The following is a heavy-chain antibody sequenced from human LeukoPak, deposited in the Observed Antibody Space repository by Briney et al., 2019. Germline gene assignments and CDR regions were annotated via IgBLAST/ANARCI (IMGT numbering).Heavy chain of an antibody. CDR1: GGSITSTNY. J-gene: IGHJ4*02. V-gene: IGHV4-4*02. Sequence: ETLSLTCGVSGGSITSTNYWTWVRQPPGKGLEWIGEVNLQGSTNYNPSLMGRVAISVDMSENHISLQLTSVTAADTAVYYCAREGGPYRPLDYSGQGTLVTVSS. CDR2: VNLQGST. CDR3: AREGGPYRPLDY.